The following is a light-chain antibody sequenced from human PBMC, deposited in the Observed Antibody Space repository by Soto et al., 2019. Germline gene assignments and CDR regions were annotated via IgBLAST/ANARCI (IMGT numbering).Light chain of an antibody. CDR3: QQYNNWPPAT. J-gene: IGKJ1*01. CDR1: QSVSSK. Sequence: EIVMTQSPATLSVSPGERATLSCRASQSVSSKLAWYQQKPGQAPRLLIYRASTRATDIPARFSGSGSGTECTLTISSLQSEDFAVYYCQQYNNWPPATFGHGTRVEIK. CDR2: RAS. V-gene: IGKV3-15*01.